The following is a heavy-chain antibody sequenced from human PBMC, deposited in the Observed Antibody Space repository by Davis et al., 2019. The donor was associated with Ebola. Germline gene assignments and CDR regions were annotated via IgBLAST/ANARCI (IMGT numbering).Heavy chain of an antibody. CDR3: ANDVQGAILYLYGMDV. D-gene: IGHD2-8*01. Sequence: SLKISCAASGFTFDDYAMHWVRQIPGKGLEWVSGIIWNSGVLGYADSVKGRFTISRDHAKNSLYLQMNDLKPEDTALYYCANDVQGAILYLYGMDVWGQGTTVTVSS. CDR1: GFTFDDYA. V-gene: IGHV3-9*01. CDR2: IIWNSGVL. J-gene: IGHJ6*02.